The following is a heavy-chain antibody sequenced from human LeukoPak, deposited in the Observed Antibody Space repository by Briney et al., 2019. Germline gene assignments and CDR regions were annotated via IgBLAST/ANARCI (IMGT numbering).Heavy chain of an antibody. V-gene: IGHV1-2*02. Sequence: GASVKVSCKASGYSFIGYYMHWVRQAPGQGLEWMGWINPNSGVTTYPQNFQGRVTMTRDTSISTAYMELSRLRSDDTAAYYCARALAVAADFDYWGQGTLVTVSS. J-gene: IGHJ4*02. CDR2: INPNSGVT. D-gene: IGHD6-19*01. CDR3: ARALAVAADFDY. CDR1: GYSFIGYY.